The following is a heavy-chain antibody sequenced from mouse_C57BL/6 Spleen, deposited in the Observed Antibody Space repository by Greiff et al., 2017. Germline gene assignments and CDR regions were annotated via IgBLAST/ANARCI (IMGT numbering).Heavy chain of an antibody. D-gene: IGHD1-1*01. V-gene: IGHV1-81*01. CDR2: IYPRSGNT. Sequence: QVQLQQSGAELARPGASVKLSCKASGYTFTSYGISWVKQRTGQGLEWIGEIYPRSGNTYYNEKFKGKATLTADKSSSTAYMELRILTSEDSAVYFCARLDYYGISPHWYFDVWGTGTTVTVSS. CDR3: ARLDYYGISPHWYFDV. CDR1: GYTFTSYG. J-gene: IGHJ1*03.